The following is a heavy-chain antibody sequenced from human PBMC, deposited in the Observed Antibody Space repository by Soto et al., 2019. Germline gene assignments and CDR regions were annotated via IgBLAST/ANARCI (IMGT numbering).Heavy chain of an antibody. D-gene: IGHD1-26*01. V-gene: IGHV3-30-3*01. CDR1: GFTFSSYA. J-gene: IGHJ4*02. CDR2: ISYDGSNK. Sequence: SLRLSCAASGFTFSSYAMHWVRQAPGKGLEWVAVISYDGSNKYYADSVKGRFTISRDNSKNTLYLQMNSLRAEDTAVYYCARSKGWELLRGLDYWGQGTLVTVSS. CDR3: ARSKGWELLRGLDY.